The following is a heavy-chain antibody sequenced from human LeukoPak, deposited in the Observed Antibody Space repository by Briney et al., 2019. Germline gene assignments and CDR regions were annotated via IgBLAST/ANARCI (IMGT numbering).Heavy chain of an antibody. Sequence: GWSLRLSCAASGFSFSSYSMNWVRQAPGKGLEWVSSISNSSSYIYYADSVKGRFTISRGNAKNSLYLQMNSLRAEDTAVYYCARDPGDIVEATPFDYWGQGTLVTVSS. CDR3: ARDPGDIVEATPFDY. J-gene: IGHJ4*02. CDR2: ISNSSSYI. D-gene: IGHD1-26*01. V-gene: IGHV3-21*04. CDR1: GFSFSSYS.